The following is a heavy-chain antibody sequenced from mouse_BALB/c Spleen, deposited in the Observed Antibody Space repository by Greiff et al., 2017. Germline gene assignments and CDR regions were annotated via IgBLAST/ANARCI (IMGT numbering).Heavy chain of an antibody. D-gene: IGHD1-1*01. CDR2: IRNKANGYTT. J-gene: IGHJ2*01. V-gene: IGHV7-3*02. CDR3: AREGNYYYGSSYVDY. Sequence: EVQRVESGGGLVQPGGSLRLSCATSGFTFTDYYMSWVRQPPGKALEWLGFIRNKANGYTTEYSASVKGRFTISRDNSQSILYLQMNTLRAEDSATYYCAREGNYYYGSSYVDYWGQGTTLTVSS. CDR1: GFTFTDYY.